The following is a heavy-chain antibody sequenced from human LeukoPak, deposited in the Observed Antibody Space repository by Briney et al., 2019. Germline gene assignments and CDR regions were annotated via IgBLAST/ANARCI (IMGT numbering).Heavy chain of an antibody. CDR1: GFTFSSYS. Sequence: GGSLRLSCAASGFTFSSYSMNWVRQAPGKGLEWVSSISSSSSYIYYADSVKGRYTISRDNAKNSLYLQMNSLRAEDTAVYYCARAYYDILTGTADFDYWGQGTLVTVSS. D-gene: IGHD3-9*01. J-gene: IGHJ4*02. V-gene: IGHV3-21*01. CDR3: ARAYYDILTGTADFDY. CDR2: ISSSSSYI.